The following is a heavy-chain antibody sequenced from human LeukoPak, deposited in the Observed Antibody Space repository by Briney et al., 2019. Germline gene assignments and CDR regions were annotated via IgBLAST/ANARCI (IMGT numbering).Heavy chain of an antibody. CDR1: GDSISNYY. J-gene: IGHJ4*02. CDR3: ARERRSGSYYYFDY. D-gene: IGHD1-26*01. Sequence: MSSETLSLTCSVSGDSISNYYWSWIRQPPGKGLEWIGYVYYSGSTNYNPSLKSRVTISVDTSKNQFSLKLSSVTAADTAVYYCARERRSGSYYYFDYWGQGTLVTVSS. CDR2: VYYSGST. V-gene: IGHV4-59*01.